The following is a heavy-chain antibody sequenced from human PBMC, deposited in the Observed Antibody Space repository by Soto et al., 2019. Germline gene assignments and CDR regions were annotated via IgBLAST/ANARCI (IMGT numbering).Heavy chain of an antibody. CDR1: GGSISSSSYY. D-gene: IGHD1-7*01. CDR2: IYYSGST. CDR3: ARHGGNWNYEEVNWFDP. V-gene: IGHV4-39*01. Sequence: SETLTLTCTVSGGSISSSSYYWGWIRQPPGKGLEWVGSIYYSGSTYYNPSLKSRVTISVDTSKNQFSLKLSSVTAADTAVYYCARHGGNWNYEEVNWFDPWGQGTLVTVSS. J-gene: IGHJ5*02.